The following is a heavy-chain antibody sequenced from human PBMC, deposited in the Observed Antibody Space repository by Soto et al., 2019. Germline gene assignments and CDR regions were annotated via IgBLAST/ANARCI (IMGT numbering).Heavy chain of an antibody. CDR3: TLRLRPYSYYYYGMDV. D-gene: IGHD4-17*01. Sequence: EVQLVESGGGLVKPGGSLRLSCAASGFTFSNAWMSWVRQAPGKGLEWVGRIKSKTDGGTTDYAAPVKGRFTISRDDSKNTLYLQMNSLKTEDTAVYYCTLRLRPYSYYYYGMDVWGQGTTVTVSS. J-gene: IGHJ6*02. CDR1: GFTFSNAW. CDR2: IKSKTDGGTT. V-gene: IGHV3-15*01.